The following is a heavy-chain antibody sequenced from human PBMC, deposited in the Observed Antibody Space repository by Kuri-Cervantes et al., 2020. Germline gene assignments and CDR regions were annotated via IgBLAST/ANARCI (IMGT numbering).Heavy chain of an antibody. J-gene: IGHJ3*02. CDR2: INRSGST. CDR1: GGSLSGDY. CDR3: AREPWIQLWLSAFDI. D-gene: IGHD5-18*01. V-gene: IGHV4-34*01. Sequence: SETLSLTCAVYGGSLSGDYWNWIRQPPGKGLEWIGEINRSGSTKNNPSLKSRVTISADTSKNQFSLKLSSVTAADTAVYYCAREPWIQLWLSAFDIWGQGTMVTVSS.